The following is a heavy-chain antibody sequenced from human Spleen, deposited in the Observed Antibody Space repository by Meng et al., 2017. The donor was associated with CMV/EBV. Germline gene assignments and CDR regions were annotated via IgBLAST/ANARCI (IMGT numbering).Heavy chain of an antibody. Sequence: VSGGSIRSYSWSWIRQPPGRGLEWIGDIDYSGSTKYNPSLRSRVTISIDTSKNQFSLKLGSVTAADTAVYYCARDYIQEGGRVWFDPWGQGTLVTVSS. CDR2: IDYSGST. CDR3: ARDYIQEGGRVWFDP. J-gene: IGHJ5*02. D-gene: IGHD2-15*01. V-gene: IGHV4-59*01. CDR1: GGSIRSYS.